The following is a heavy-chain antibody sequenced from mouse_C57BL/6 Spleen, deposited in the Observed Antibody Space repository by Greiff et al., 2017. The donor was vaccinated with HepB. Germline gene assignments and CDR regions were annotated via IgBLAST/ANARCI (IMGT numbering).Heavy chain of an antibody. V-gene: IGHV5-4*01. J-gene: IGHJ4*01. Sequence: EVQLVESGGGLVKPGGSLKLSCAASGFTFSSYAMSWVRQTPEKRLEWVATISDGGSYTYYPDNVKGRFTISRDNAKNNLYLQMSHLKSEDTAMYYCAREGNGAMDYWGQGTSVTVSS. CDR2: ISDGGSYT. CDR1: GFTFSSYA. CDR3: AREGNGAMDY.